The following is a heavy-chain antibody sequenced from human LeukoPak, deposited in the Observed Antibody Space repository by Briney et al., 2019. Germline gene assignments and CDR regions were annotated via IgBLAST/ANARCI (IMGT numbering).Heavy chain of an antibody. Sequence: PSETLSLTCTVSGGSIRNYYWSWIRQPPGKALEWIGYIYYTGGTNYNPSLKSRLTISVDTSKNQFSLKLTSVTAADTVVYYCARVGDWNDLVYWGQGTLVTVSS. J-gene: IGHJ4*02. CDR3: ARVGDWNDLVY. V-gene: IGHV4-59*01. CDR1: GGSIRNYY. D-gene: IGHD1-1*01. CDR2: IYYTGGT.